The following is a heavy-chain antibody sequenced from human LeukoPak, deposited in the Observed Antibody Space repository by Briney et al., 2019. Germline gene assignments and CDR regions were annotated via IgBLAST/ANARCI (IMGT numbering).Heavy chain of an antibody. V-gene: IGHV3-23*01. J-gene: IGHJ5*02. CDR3: VTYRQVMLPFEA. CDR2: ISGGGGKT. Sequence: PGGTLRLSCAVSGFSFRSYVMSWVRQAPGMGLEWVSTISGGGGKTYYSDAVKGRGTISRDNSNNTVYLKMNSLRVEDTAIYYCVTYRQVMLPFEAWGQGTLVTVSS. D-gene: IGHD5-18*01. CDR1: GFSFRSYV.